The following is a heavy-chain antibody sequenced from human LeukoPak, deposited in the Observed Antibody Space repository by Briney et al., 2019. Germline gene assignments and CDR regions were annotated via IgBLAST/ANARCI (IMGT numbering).Heavy chain of an antibody. CDR1: GFTFSSYA. CDR3: AKALSRSSFVPRV. V-gene: IGHV3-23*01. D-gene: IGHD6-6*01. J-gene: IGHJ6*02. CDR2: ISGSGGST. Sequence: AGGSLRLSCAASGFTFSSYAMSWVRQAPGKGLEWVSAISGSGGSTYYADSVKGRFTISRDNSKNTLYLQMNSLRAEDTAVYYCAKALSRSSFVPRVWGQGTTVTVSS.